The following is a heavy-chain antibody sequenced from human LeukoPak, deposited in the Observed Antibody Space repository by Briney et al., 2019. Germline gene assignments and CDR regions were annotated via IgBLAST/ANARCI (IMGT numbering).Heavy chain of an antibody. J-gene: IGHJ6*03. CDR3: GRDSAYGDYGTFFYYYMDV. CDR1: GFKLDEYG. D-gene: IGHD4-17*01. V-gene: IGHV3-43D*03. Sequence: PGGSLRLSCAVSGFKLDEYGMHWARQAPGKGLEWLSFVSWDGGGTYYADSVKGRFSISRDNSKNSLYLQMKNLRPEDSAFYYCGRDSAYGDYGTFFYYYMDVWGKGTTVTVSS. CDR2: VSWDGGGT.